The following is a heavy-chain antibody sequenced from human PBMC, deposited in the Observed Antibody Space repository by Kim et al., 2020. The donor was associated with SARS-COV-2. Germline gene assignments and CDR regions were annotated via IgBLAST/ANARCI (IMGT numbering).Heavy chain of an antibody. J-gene: IGHJ2*01. CDR2: IYYSGST. D-gene: IGHD2-15*01. Sequence: SETLSLTCTVSGGSISNGAYYWSWIRQHPGKGLEWIGHIYYSGSTYYNPSLRSRVTISVDTSKNQFSLKVTSVTAADTAVYYCARAPVVVTTTTGVHLDLWGRGALVTVSS. CDR3: ARAPVVVTTTTGVHLDL. V-gene: IGHV4-31*03. CDR1: GGSISNGAYY.